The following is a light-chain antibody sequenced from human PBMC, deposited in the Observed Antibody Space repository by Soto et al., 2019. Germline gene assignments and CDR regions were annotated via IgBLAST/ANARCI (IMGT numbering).Light chain of an antibody. V-gene: IGKV3-15*01. CDR1: QSVSSN. J-gene: IGKJ3*01. CDR2: GAS. Sequence: EIVMTQSPATLSVSPGERATLSCRASQSVSSNLAWYQQKPGQAPRLLIYGASTRATGIPARFSGSGSGTEFTLTISSLQSEDFAVYYCQQYNNGPLFTFGPGTKVAIK. CDR3: QQYNNGPLFT.